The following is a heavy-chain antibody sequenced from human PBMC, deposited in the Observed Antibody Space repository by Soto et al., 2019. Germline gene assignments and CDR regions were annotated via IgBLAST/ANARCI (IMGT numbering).Heavy chain of an antibody. D-gene: IGHD6-6*01. CDR3: ARDPWMDSSSGY. CDR1: GGCFSGYY. V-gene: IGHV4-34*01. J-gene: IGHJ4*02. Sequence: PSETLSLTCAVYGGCFSGYYWSWIRQPPGKGLEWIGEINHSGSTNYNPSLKSRVTISVDTSKNQFSLKLSSVTAADTAVYYCARDPWMDSSSGYWGQGTLVTVSS. CDR2: INHSGST.